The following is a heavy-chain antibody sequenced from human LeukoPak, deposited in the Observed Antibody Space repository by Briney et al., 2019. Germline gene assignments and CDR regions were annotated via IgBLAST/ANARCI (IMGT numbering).Heavy chain of an antibody. V-gene: IGHV3-33*06. D-gene: IGHD2-15*01. CDR1: GFMFSGYG. CDR2: IWYDGSQK. J-gene: IGHJ6*03. CDR3: AKDTSAWWYHRAYINV. Sequence: GGSLRLSCEASGFMFSGYGMHWFRQAPTKGLEWVGVIWYDGSQKYYADSVKGRFTTSRDNSKNTLSLQMSSLRVEDSAVYFCAKDTSAWWYHRAYINVWGTGTTVTVSS.